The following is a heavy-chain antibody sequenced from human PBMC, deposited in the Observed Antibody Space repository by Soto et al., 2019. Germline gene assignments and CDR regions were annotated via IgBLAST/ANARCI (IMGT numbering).Heavy chain of an antibody. D-gene: IGHD1-26*01. Sequence: GGSLRLSCAASGFSFSSYTMGWFRQAPGKGLEWVSTISADSHTTSYADSVNGRFTISRDNSKNTLYLQMNSLRAEDPAVYHCAKKGIVPSGSNWYDSWGRGILVTVSS. CDR1: GFSFSSYT. V-gene: IGHV3-23*01. J-gene: IGHJ5*01. CDR3: AKKGIVPSGSNWYDS. CDR2: ISADSHTT.